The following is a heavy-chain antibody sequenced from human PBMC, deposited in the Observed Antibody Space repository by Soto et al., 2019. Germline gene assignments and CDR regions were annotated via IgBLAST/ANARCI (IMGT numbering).Heavy chain of an antibody. V-gene: IGHV1-18*01. CDR1: SYTFTSDG. D-gene: IGHD4-17*01. Sequence: ASGKVSSKASSYTFTSDGISWVRQAPGQGLEWMGWISAYNGNTNYAQKLQGRVTMTTDTSTTTAYMELRSLRSDDTAVYYCARGYGDYEGNGFDIWGQGTMVTVSS. CDR2: ISAYNGNT. J-gene: IGHJ3*02. CDR3: ARGYGDYEGNGFDI.